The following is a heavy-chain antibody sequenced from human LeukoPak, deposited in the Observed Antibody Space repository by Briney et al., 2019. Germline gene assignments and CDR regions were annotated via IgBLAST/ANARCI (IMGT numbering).Heavy chain of an antibody. J-gene: IGHJ3*02. Sequence: SSETLSLTCTVSGDSISSGGFHWSWIRQHPGKGLEWIGYIYYSGTTYYNPSLKSRVSLSVDTSQNQFSLQLRSVTAADTAVYYCAREGIAVAGDAFDIWGQGTMVTVSS. CDR1: GDSISSGGFH. CDR3: AREGIAVAGDAFDI. V-gene: IGHV4-31*03. CDR2: IYYSGTT. D-gene: IGHD6-19*01.